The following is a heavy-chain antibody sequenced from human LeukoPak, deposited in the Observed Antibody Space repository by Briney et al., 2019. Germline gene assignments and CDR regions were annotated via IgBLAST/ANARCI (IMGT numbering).Heavy chain of an antibody. Sequence: AGGSLILSCEVSGFTFRDYAMTWVRQAPGKGLEWVANIKQDGSEKYYVDSVKGRFTISRDNAKNSLYLQMNSLRAEDTAVYYCAGRSGGTYNWFDPWGQGTLVTVSS. J-gene: IGHJ5*02. CDR3: AGRSGGTYNWFDP. V-gene: IGHV3-7*01. D-gene: IGHD2-15*01. CDR1: GFTFRDYA. CDR2: IKQDGSEK.